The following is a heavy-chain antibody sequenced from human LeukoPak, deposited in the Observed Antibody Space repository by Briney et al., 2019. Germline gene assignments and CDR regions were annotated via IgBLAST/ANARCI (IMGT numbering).Heavy chain of an antibody. CDR1: GYTFTSYD. J-gene: IGHJ5*02. V-gene: IGHV1-8*01. D-gene: IGHD6-19*01. CDR3: ARDGYSRGWSHRWFAP. Sequence: ASVKVSCKASGYTFTSYDINWVRQATGQGLEWMGWMNPNSGNTGYAQKFQGRVTMTRNTSISTAYMELSSLRSEDTAVYYCARDGYSRGWSHRWFAPGGQGPRVPVPS. CDR2: MNPNSGNT.